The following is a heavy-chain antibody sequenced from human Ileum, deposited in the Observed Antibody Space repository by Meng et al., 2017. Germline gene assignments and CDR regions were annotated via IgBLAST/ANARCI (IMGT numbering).Heavy chain of an antibody. J-gene: IGHJ4*02. CDR3: AHSPQGYFDY. V-gene: IGHV2-5*02. CDR2: IYWDDDK. CDR1: GFSLATSGVS. Sequence: QITLKETGHALVKATQTPTLTCNFSGFSLATSGVSVPWIRQPPGEALEWLALIYWDDDKRYSPSMKNRLAIDKDTSKNQVVLTMTNMDAMDTGSYYCAHSPQGYFDYWGPGTLVTVSS.